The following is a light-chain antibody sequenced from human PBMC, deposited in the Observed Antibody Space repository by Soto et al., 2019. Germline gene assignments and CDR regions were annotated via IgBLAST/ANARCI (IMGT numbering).Light chain of an antibody. J-gene: IGKJ2*01. CDR3: QQRSNWPRSI. CDR2: DAS. CDR1: QIVRSY. Sequence: EIVLTQSPATLFLSPGKIATLSCRASQIVRSYLARCQRKPGQAPRLLIYDASNRATGIPGWFSGSGSGTDFTLAISSLETEDLAVYYCQQRSNWPRSIFGQGTQLEMK. V-gene: IGKV3-11*01.